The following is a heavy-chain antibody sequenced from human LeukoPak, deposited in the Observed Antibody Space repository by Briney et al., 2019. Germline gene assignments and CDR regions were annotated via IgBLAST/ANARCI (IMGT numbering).Heavy chain of an antibody. CDR2: IIPIFGTA. CDR1: GGTLSSYA. D-gene: IGHD3-10*01. CDR3: ARREYGFGEPGGFDY. J-gene: IGHJ4*02. Sequence: SVKVSCKASGGTLSSYAISWVRQAPGQGLEWMGGIIPIFGTANYAQKFQGRVTITADESTSTAYMELSSLRSEDTAVYYCARREYGFGEPGGFDYWGQGTLVTVSS. V-gene: IGHV1-69*01.